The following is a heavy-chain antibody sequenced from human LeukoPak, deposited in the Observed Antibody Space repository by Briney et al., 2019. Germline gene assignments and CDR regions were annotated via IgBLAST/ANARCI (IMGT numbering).Heavy chain of an antibody. Sequence: SETLSLTCTVSGGSISSYYWSWIRQPPGKGLEWIGYIYYSGSTNYNPSLKSRVTISVDTSKNQFSLKLSSVTAADTAVYYCAREVFYSGYDLYFDYWGQGTLVTVSS. V-gene: IGHV4-59*01. CDR1: GGSISSYY. CDR3: AREVFYSGYDLYFDY. D-gene: IGHD5-12*01. J-gene: IGHJ4*02. CDR2: IYYSGST.